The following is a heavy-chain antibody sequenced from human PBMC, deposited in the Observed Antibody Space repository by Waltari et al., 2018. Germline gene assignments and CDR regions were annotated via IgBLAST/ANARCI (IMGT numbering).Heavy chain of an antibody. D-gene: IGHD3-3*01. Sequence: EVQLVESGGGLVQPGRSLRLSCVGPGFSFADRAMHWVRQVPGKGLEWVSGINWNSGNIGYADSVKGRFTISRDNAKNSLYLQINSVRTEDTALYYCTSDAFGNSIGGVFDYWGQGTLVNVSS. CDR3: TSDAFGNSIGGVFDY. V-gene: IGHV3-9*01. CDR2: INWNSGNI. CDR1: GFSFADRA. J-gene: IGHJ4*02.